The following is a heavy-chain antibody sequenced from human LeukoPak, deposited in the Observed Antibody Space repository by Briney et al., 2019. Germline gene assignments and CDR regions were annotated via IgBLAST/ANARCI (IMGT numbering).Heavy chain of an antibody. D-gene: IGHD3-16*02. CDR3: AREGGPYRPLDY. CDR1: GGSVTSTNW. Sequence: KPSGTLSLTCGVSGGSVTSTNWWTWIRQPPGKGLEWIGEVHINGHTNHNPALYGRVTMSVDTSDNHVSLKLTALTAADTAVYFCAREGGPYRPLDYSGQGTLVTVTS. CDR2: VHINGHT. V-gene: IGHV4-4*02. J-gene: IGHJ4*02.